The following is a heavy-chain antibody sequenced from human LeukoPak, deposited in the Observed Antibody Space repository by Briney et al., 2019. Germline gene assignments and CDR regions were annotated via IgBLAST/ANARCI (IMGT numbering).Heavy chain of an antibody. J-gene: IGHJ5*02. CDR3: AREDGDYYDSSGPSWFDP. D-gene: IGHD3-22*01. Sequence: SGGSLRLSCAASGFTFSSYWMSWVRQAPGKGLEWVANIKQDGSEKYYVDSVKGRFTISRDNAKNSLYLQMNSLRAEDTAVYYCAREDGDYYDSSGPSWFDPWGQGTLVTVSS. V-gene: IGHV3-7*01. CDR2: IKQDGSEK. CDR1: GFTFSSYW.